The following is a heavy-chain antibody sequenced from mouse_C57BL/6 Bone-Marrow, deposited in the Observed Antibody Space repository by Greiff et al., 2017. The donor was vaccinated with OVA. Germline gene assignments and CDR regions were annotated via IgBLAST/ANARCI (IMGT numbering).Heavy chain of an antibody. CDR2: IDPSDSYT. CDR1: GYTFTSYW. D-gene: IGHD1-1*01. J-gene: IGHJ1*03. CDR3: AREDYYGRRGDWYFDV. V-gene: IGHV1-69*01. Sequence: QVQLKQPGAELVMPGASVKLSCKASGYTFTSYWMHWVKQRPGQGLEWIGEIDPSDSYTNYNQKFKGKSTLPVDKSSSTAYMQLRSLTSEDSAVYYCAREDYYGRRGDWYFDVWGTGTTVTVSS.